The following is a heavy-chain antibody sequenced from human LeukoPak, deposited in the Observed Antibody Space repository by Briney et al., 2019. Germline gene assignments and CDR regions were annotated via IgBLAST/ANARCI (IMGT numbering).Heavy chain of an antibody. J-gene: IGHJ4*02. Sequence: GGSLRLSCAASGFEFNIYGMNWVRQAPGKGLEWVSGISGRGDTTSYADSVKGRFIISRDISKNTLYLQMNSLRPDDTAVYYSAKDDSALWFGELSHYFNWWGQGTLVTISS. D-gene: IGHD3-10*01. CDR3: AKDDSALWFGELSHYFNW. CDR1: GFEFNIYG. CDR2: ISGRGDTT. V-gene: IGHV3-23*01.